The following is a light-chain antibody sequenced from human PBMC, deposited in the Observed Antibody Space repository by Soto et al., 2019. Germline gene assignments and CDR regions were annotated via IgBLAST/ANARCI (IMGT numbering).Light chain of an antibody. V-gene: IGLV2-14*03. CDR3: SSYRSSSIPYV. J-gene: IGLJ1*01. CDR1: SSDIGGYDY. Sequence: QPVLTQPASVSGSPGQSITISCTGTSSDIGGYDYVSWYQQHPGKAPKLMIFDVTNRPSGVSSRFSGSKSGNTASLTISGLQPEDEADYYCSSYRSSSIPYVFGTGTQLTVL. CDR2: DVT.